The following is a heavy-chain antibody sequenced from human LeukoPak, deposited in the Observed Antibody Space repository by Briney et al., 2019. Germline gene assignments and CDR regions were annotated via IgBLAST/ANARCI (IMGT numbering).Heavy chain of an antibody. CDR2: ISGYNGNT. Sequence: GASVKVSCKASGYTFTRYGISWVRQAPGQGLEWMGWISGYNGNTNYAQKLQGRVTMTTDTSTSTAYMELRSLRSDDTAVYYCARDRGSSWPYYYYYYGMDVWGQGTTVTVSS. J-gene: IGHJ6*02. V-gene: IGHV1-18*01. CDR1: GYTFTRYG. D-gene: IGHD6-13*01. CDR3: ARDRGSSWPYYYYYYGMDV.